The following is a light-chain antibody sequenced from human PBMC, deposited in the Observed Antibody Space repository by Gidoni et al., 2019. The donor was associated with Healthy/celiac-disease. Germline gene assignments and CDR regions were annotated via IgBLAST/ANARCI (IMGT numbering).Light chain of an antibody. CDR2: AAS. V-gene: IGKV1-39*01. Sequence: DIHMTQSTSSLAASVGARVTITRLASQSISSYLNWYQQKPGKAPKLLIYAASSLQSGVPSRLSGSGSGTDFTLTISSMQPEDFATYYCQQSYSTLTFXQXTRLEIK. J-gene: IGKJ5*01. CDR1: QSISSY. CDR3: QQSYSTLT.